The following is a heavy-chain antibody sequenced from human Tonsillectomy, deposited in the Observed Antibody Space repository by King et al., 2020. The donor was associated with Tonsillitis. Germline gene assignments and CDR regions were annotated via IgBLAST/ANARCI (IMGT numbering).Heavy chain of an antibody. CDR3: AKDLSKFFHYFYYMDV. D-gene: IGHD3-3*01. J-gene: IGHJ6*03. CDR1: GFTFDDYA. Sequence: VQLVESGGGLVQPGRSLRLSCAASGFTFDDYAMHWVRHAPGKGLEWVSGISGNSGSIGYADSVKGRFTISRDNAKNSLYLQLNSLRAEDTAFYYCAKDLSKFFHYFYYMDVWSKGTTVTVSS. V-gene: IGHV3-9*01. CDR2: ISGNSGSI.